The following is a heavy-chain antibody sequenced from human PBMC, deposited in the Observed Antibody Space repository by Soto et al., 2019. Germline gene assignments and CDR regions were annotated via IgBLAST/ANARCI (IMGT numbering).Heavy chain of an antibody. CDR2: INTGNGNT. CDR1: GYSFSSDV. J-gene: IGHJ3*02. D-gene: IGHD6-19*01. V-gene: IGHV1-3*05. CDR3: AREWGEPWLTGAFDI. Sequence: QVQLVQSGAEEKRPGASVKVSCKASGYSFSSDVIHWMRQAPGQRLEWMGWINTGNGNTKYSQKYQGRITINWDTSESTAYTELSSLRSEDTAVYYCAREWGEPWLTGAFDIWGQGTRVTVSS.